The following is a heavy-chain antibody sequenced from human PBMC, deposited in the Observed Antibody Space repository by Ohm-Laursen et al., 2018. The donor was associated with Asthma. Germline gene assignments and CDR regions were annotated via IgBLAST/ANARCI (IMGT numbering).Heavy chain of an antibody. J-gene: IGHJ6*02. Sequence: TLSLTCTVSGGTISSGGHYWNWIRQEPGKGLEWIGNIYDSGMTYYKASLKSRITISVDSSKNQLSLKLTSVTAADTAVYYCARRGYDSSGYYVPAAYYYYGMDVWGQGTTVTVSS. CDR2: IYDSGMT. CDR1: GGTISSGGHY. V-gene: IGHV4-31*03. D-gene: IGHD3-22*01. CDR3: ARRGYDSSGYYVPAAYYYYGMDV.